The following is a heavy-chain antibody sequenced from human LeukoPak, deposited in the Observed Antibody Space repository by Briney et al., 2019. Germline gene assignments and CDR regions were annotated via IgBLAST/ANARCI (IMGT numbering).Heavy chain of an antibody. CDR3: ARATGYCSGGSCRNWFDP. J-gene: IGHJ5*02. CDR1: GYTFTSYD. CDR2: MNPNSGNT. Sequence: ASVKVSCKASGYTFTSYDINWVRRATGQGLEWMGWMNPNSGNTGYAQKFQGRVTMTRNTSISTAYMELSSLRSEDTAVYYCARATGYCSGGSCRNWFDPWGQGTLVTVSS. D-gene: IGHD2-15*01. V-gene: IGHV1-8*01.